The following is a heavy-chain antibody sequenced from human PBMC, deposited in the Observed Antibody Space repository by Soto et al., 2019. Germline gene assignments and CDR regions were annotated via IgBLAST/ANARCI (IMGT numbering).Heavy chain of an antibody. CDR3: ARWGTTGGLDV. CDR2: TSYDGSNN. CDR1: GFTFRSYV. V-gene: IGHV3-33*05. J-gene: IGHJ4*02. Sequence: QVQLVESGGGVVQPGTSLRLSCVGSGFTFRSYVIHWVRQAPGKGLEWVALTSYDGSNNFYGDSVKGRFTISRDNSRNPVELQMDRLRLEDTALYYCARWGTTGGLDVWGQGTLVSVSS. D-gene: IGHD3-16*01.